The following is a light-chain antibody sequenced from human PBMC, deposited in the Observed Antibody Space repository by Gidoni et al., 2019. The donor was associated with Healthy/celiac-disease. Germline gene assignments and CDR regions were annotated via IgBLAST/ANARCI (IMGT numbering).Light chain of an antibody. CDR2: DAS. J-gene: IGKJ3*01. CDR3: QQYDNLPFT. CDR1: QDISNY. Sequence: DIQMTQSPSSLSASVGDRGTITCQASQDISNYLNWYQQKPGKAPKLLIYDASNLETGVPSRFSGSGSGTDFTFTISILQPEDIATYYCQQYDNLPFTFXPXTKVDIK. V-gene: IGKV1-33*01.